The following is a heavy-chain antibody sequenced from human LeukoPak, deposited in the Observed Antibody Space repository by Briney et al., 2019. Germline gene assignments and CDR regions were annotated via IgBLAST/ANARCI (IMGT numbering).Heavy chain of an antibody. J-gene: IGHJ4*02. CDR1: GGSFSGYY. CDR2: INHSGST. Sequence: PSETLSLTCAVYGGSFSGYYWSWIRQPSGKGLEWIGEINHSGSTNYNPSLKSRVTISVDTSKNQFSLKLSSVTAADTAVYYCARAMTGDFWSGYYWEYYFDYWGQGTLVTVSS. D-gene: IGHD3-3*01. CDR3: ARAMTGDFWSGYYWEYYFDY. V-gene: IGHV4-34*01.